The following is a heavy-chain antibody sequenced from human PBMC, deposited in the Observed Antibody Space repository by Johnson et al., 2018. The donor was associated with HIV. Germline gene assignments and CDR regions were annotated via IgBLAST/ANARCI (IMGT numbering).Heavy chain of an antibody. Sequence: VQLVESGGGLVQPGRSLRLSCAASGFTFSSYWMSWVRQAPGKGLEWVANIKQDGSEKYYVDSVKGRFTISRDNAKNSLYLQMNSLRAEDTAVYYCARKGWVDAFDIWGQGTMVTVSS. CDR3: ARKGWVDAFDI. V-gene: IGHV3-7*05. D-gene: IGHD6-19*01. CDR1: GFTFSSYW. J-gene: IGHJ3*02. CDR2: IKQDGSEK.